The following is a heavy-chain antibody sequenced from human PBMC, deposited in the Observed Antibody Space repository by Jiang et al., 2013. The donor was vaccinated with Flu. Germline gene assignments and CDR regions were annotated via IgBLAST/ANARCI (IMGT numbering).Heavy chain of an antibody. J-gene: IGHJ2*01. V-gene: IGHV4-61*06. D-gene: IGHD4-17*01. Sequence: KSRVTISVDTSKNQFSLKLSSVTAADTAVYYCALYGDGFYWYFDLWGRGTLVTVSS. CDR3: ALYGDGFYWYFDL.